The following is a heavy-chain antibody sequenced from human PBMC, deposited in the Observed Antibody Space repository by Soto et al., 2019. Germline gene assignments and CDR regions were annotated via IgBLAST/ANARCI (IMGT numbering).Heavy chain of an antibody. CDR2: IKQDGSEM. CDR3: ARDPHRGGDYDY. V-gene: IGHV3-7*05. Sequence: GGSLRLSCAASGFTFSNFWMNWVRQAPGRGLEWVANIKQDGSEMYYVDSVRGRFSISRDNAKNSLFLQMNSLRADDTAVYYCARDPHRGGDYDYWGQGTLVTVSS. D-gene: IGHD3-16*01. CDR1: GFTFSNFW. J-gene: IGHJ4*02.